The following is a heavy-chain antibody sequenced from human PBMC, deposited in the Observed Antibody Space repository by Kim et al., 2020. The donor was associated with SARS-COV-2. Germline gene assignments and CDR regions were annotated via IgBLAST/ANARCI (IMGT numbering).Heavy chain of an antibody. J-gene: IGHJ6*02. CDR2: IYSGGST. D-gene: IGHD3-10*01. Sequence: GGSLRLSCAASGFTVSSNYMSWVRQAPGKGLEWVSVIYSGGSTYYADSVKGRFTISRDNSKNTLYLQMNSLRAEDTAVYYCAREGSGSYQKYYYYYGMDVWGQGTTVTVSS. CDR3: AREGSGSYQKYYYYYGMDV. CDR1: GFTVSSNY. V-gene: IGHV3-53*01.